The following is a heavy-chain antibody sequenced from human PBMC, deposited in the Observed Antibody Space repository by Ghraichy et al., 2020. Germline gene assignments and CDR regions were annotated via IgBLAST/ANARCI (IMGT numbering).Heavy chain of an antibody. D-gene: IGHD2-2*01. V-gene: IGHV3-23*01. Sequence: GGSLRLSCAVSGFRFSNYATSWVRQAPGKGLQWVSTIDGSGGKTYYADSVKGRFSISRDNSKSTLYLQMNSLTAEDTAVYYCAKDRSPTRAYGIDVWGQGTTVTVS. CDR2: IDGSGGKT. CDR3: AKDRSPTRAYGIDV. J-gene: IGHJ6*02. CDR1: GFRFSNYA.